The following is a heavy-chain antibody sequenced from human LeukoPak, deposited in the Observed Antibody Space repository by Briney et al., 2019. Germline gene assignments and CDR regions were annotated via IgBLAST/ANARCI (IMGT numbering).Heavy chain of an antibody. CDR3: ATPRGGITMIVVGYYFDY. D-gene: IGHD3-22*01. CDR2: INPNSGGT. J-gene: IGHJ4*02. Sequence: ASVKVSCKASGSTFTDYYMHWVRQAPGQGLEWMGWINPNSGGTDYAQKFQGRVTMTRDTSISTAYMELSSLRSEDTAVYYCATPRGGITMIVVGYYFDYWGQGTLVTVSS. V-gene: IGHV1-2*02. CDR1: GSTFTDYY.